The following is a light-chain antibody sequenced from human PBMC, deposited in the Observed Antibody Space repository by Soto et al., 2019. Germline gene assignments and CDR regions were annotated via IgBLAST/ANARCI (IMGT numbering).Light chain of an antibody. J-gene: IGKJ5*01. CDR3: QQRYSWIT. CDR1: QSVNYY. CDR2: DAS. Sequence: EIVLTQSPATLSLSPGERATLSCRASQSVNYYLAWYQQKPGQAPRLLIYDASKRATGIPARFSGSGSGTDFTLTISSLEPEDFAVYYRQQRYSWITVGQGTRLEIK. V-gene: IGKV3-11*01.